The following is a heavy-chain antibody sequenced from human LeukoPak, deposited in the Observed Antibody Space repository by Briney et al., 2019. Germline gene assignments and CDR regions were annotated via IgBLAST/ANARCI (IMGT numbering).Heavy chain of an antibody. V-gene: IGHV3-48*03. J-gene: IGHJ4*02. CDR2: IGSSGSAI. CDR3: ARIGPNWNIYDY. D-gene: IGHD1/OR15-1a*01. CDR1: GFTFSSYE. Sequence: GGSLRLSCAASGFTFSSYEMNWVRQAPGKGLEWVSYIGSSGSAIYYADSVKGRFTISRVNAKNSLYLQMISLRAEDTAVYYCARIGPNWNIYDYWGQGTLVTVSS.